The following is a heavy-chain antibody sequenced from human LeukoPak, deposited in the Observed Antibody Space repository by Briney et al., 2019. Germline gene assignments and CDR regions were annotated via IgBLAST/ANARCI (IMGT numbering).Heavy chain of an antibody. J-gene: IGHJ4*02. CDR3: AREGDYGDYILDY. V-gene: IGHV3-30-3*01. D-gene: IGHD4-17*01. CDR1: GFTFSSYA. Sequence: PGGSLRLSCAASGFTFSSYAMHWVRQAPGKGLEWVAVISYDGSNKYYADSVKGRFTISRDNSKNTLYLQMNSLRAEDTAVYYCAREGDYGDYILDYWGQGTLVTVSS. CDR2: ISYDGSNK.